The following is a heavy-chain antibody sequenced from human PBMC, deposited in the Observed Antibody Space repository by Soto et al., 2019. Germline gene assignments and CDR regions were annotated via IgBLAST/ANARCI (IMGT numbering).Heavy chain of an antibody. J-gene: IGHJ4*02. CDR1: GFTFSSYA. V-gene: IGHV3-23*01. CDR2: ISGSGGST. D-gene: IGHD5-18*01. Sequence: GGSLRLSCAASGFTFSSYAMNWVRQAPGKGLEWVSGISGSGGSTYYADSVKGRFTISRDNSKNTLYLQMNSLRAEDTAVYYCAKSGGYNYGYQETDYWGQGTLVTVSS. CDR3: AKSGGYNYGYQETDY.